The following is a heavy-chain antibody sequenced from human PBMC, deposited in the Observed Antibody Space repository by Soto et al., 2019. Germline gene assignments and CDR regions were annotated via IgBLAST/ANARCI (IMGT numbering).Heavy chain of an antibody. CDR1: GFTFSSYA. Sequence: EVQLLESGGGLVQPGGSLRLSCAASGFTFSSYAMRWVRQAPGKGLEWVSAFSGSGGSTYYADSVKGRFTISRDNSKNTPYLQMNSLRAEDTAVYYCAKEGGYCSSTSCYGRVYYWGQGTLVTVSS. CDR3: AKEGGYCSSTSCYGRVYY. CDR2: FSGSGGST. V-gene: IGHV3-23*01. D-gene: IGHD2-2*03. J-gene: IGHJ4*02.